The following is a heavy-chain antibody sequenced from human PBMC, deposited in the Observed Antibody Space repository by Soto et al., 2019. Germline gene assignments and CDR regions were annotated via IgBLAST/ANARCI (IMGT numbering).Heavy chain of an antibody. CDR3: AREHRAVVPAATSEFDY. V-gene: IGHV3-33*01. CDR1: GFTFSSYG. Sequence: QVQLVESGGGVVQPGRSLRLSCAASGFTFSSYGMHWVRQAPGKGLEWVAVIWYDGSNKYYEYSVKGRFTISRDNSKNTMYLQMNSVRAEDTAVSYCAREHRAVVPAATSEFDYWGQGTLVTVSS. CDR2: IWYDGSNK. D-gene: IGHD2-2*01. J-gene: IGHJ4*02.